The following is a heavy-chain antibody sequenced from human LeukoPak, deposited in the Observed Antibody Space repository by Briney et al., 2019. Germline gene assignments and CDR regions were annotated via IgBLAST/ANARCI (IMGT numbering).Heavy chain of an antibody. D-gene: IGHD6-13*01. Sequence: PSETLSLTCAVYGGSFSGHYWSWIRQPPGKGLEWIGEINHSGSTNYNPSLKSRVTISVDTSKDQFSLKLSSVTAADTAVYYCARHGLGIAAAGIKSWGQGTLVTVSS. CDR1: GGSFSGHY. J-gene: IGHJ5*02. CDR2: INHSGST. V-gene: IGHV4-34*01. CDR3: ARHGLGIAAAGIKS.